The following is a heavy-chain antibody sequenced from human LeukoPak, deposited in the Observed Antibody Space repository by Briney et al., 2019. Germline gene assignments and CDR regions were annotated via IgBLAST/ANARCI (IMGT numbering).Heavy chain of an antibody. J-gene: IGHJ3*02. CDR3: ARDLVGDNDAFDI. Sequence: SQILSLTCGISGDSVSSDSAAWNWIRQSPSRGLEWLGRTYYRSKWYKDYAVSVKSRITINPDTSKNQFSLQLNSVTSEDTAVYYCARDLVGDNDAFDIWGQGTMVTVSS. CDR1: GDSVSSDSAA. D-gene: IGHD2-15*01. V-gene: IGHV6-1*01. CDR2: TYYRSKWYK.